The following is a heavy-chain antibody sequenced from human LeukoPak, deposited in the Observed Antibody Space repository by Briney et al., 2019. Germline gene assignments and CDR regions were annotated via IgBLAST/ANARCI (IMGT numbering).Heavy chain of an antibody. J-gene: IGHJ4*02. CDR3: AKDLETKYCIDY. Sequence: GGSPRLSCVTSGFTFRSSAMHWVRQAPGRGLEWIAFISWDGAVIYYADSVKGRFTISRDTSKRTVSLQVDSLRAEDTAVYYCAKDLETKYCIDYWGQGALVTVSS. D-gene: IGHD2-8*02. V-gene: IGHV3-30*18. CDR1: GFTFRSSA. CDR2: ISWDGAVI.